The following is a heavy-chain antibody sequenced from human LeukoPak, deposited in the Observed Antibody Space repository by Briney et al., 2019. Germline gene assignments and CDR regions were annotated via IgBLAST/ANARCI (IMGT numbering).Heavy chain of an antibody. V-gene: IGHV3-53*01. J-gene: IGHJ3*02. CDR1: GFSVRSNY. CDR3: ARDGYYSVGSCYGDAFDI. CDR2: MYSGGST. D-gene: IGHD2-15*01. Sequence: GGSLRLSCAASGFSVRSNYMSWVRQSPRKGLEWVSIMYSGGSTDYADSVKGRFIISRDHSKNTLYLQMNSLRVEDTAVYYCARDGYYSVGSCYGDAFDIWGQGKMVTVSS.